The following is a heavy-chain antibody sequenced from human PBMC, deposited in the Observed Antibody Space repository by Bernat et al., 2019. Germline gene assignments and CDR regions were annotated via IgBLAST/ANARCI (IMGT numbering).Heavy chain of an antibody. CDR2: ISYDGSNK. CDR1: GFTFSSYG. D-gene: IGHD6-6*01. CDR3: AKDLKQLYYYYYGMDV. J-gene: IGHJ6*02. V-gene: IGHV3-30*18. Sequence: QVQLVESGGGVVQPGRSLRLSCAVSGFTFSSYGMHWVRQAPGKGLEWVAVISYDGSNKYYADSVKDRFTISRDNSKNTLYLQMNSLRAEDTAVYYCAKDLKQLYYYYYGMDVWGQGTTVTVSS.